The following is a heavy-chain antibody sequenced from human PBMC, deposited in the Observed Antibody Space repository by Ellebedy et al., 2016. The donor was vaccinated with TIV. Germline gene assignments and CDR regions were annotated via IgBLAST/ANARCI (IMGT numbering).Heavy chain of an antibody. CDR3: AKLRLRDAFDI. Sequence: GGSLRLSCAASGFTFSSYGMHWVRQAPGKGLECVAGISHDGRNYKHADSVKGRFTISRDDSKNTLYLQMNSLRAEDTAVYYCAKLRLRDAFDIWGQGTMVTVSS. CDR1: GFTFSSYG. CDR2: ISHDGRNY. D-gene: IGHD6-25*01. J-gene: IGHJ3*02. V-gene: IGHV3-30*18.